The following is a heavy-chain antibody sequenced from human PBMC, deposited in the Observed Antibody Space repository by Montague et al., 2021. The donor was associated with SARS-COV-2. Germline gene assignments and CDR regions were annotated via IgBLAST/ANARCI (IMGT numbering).Heavy chain of an antibody. Sequence: SETLSLTCAVYGGSFSDYCWRWIRQPPGKGLEWIGEINHRGTSKYNTSLKSRVSISLDTSKNQFSLYLSSVTAADTAVYYCARGRQHFNMIVVVMTGGEYYFDYWGQGTLVTVSS. CDR1: GGSFSDYC. J-gene: IGHJ4*02. CDR3: ARGRQHFNMIVVVMTGGEYYFDY. V-gene: IGHV4-34*01. CDR2: INHRGTS. D-gene: IGHD3-22*01.